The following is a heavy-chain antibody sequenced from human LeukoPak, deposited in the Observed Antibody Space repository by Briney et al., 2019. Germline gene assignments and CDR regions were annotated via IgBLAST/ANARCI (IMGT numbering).Heavy chain of an antibody. CDR3: AMGGYSYGRLFEY. J-gene: IGHJ4*02. V-gene: IGHV1-2*06. CDR1: GYTFTGYY. Sequence: GASVKVSCKASGYTFTGYYMHWVRQAPGQGLEWMGRINPNSGGTNYAQKFQGRVTMTRDTSISTAYMELSRLRSDDTAVYYCAMGGYSYGRLFEYWGQGTLVTVSS. CDR2: INPNSGGT. D-gene: IGHD5-18*01.